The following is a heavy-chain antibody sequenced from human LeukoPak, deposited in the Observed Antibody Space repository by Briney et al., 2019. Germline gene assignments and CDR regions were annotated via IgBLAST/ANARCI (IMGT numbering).Heavy chain of an antibody. CDR3: ARLYSSTWGTFGY. D-gene: IGHD6-13*01. CDR1: GGSFSGYY. Sequence: SETLSLTCAVYGGSFSGYYWSWIRQPPGQGLEWSGEINHSGRTNYNPSLKSRGTKSVDTSKNPFSLTLSSVAVSDPDVPYCARLYSSTWGTFGYWGQGTLVTGSS. V-gene: IGHV4-34*01. CDR2: INHSGRT. J-gene: IGHJ4*02.